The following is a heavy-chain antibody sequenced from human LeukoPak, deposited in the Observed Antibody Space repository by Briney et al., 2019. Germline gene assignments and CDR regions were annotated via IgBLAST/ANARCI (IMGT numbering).Heavy chain of an antibody. D-gene: IGHD6-13*01. CDR2: INHSGST. Sequence: SETLSLTCAVYGVSFSGYYWSWIRQPPGKGLEWIGEINHSGSTNYNPSLKSRVTISVDTSKNQFSLKLSSVTAADTAVYYCARGVAAAGSYYYGMDVWGQGTTVTVSS. J-gene: IGHJ6*02. CDR1: GVSFSGYY. V-gene: IGHV4-34*01. CDR3: ARGVAAAGSYYYGMDV.